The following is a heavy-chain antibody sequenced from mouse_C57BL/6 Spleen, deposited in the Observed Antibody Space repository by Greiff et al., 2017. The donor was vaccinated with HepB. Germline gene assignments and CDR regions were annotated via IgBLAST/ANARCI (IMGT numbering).Heavy chain of an antibody. D-gene: IGHD2-1*01. CDR2: IDPSDSYT. J-gene: IGHJ2*01. Sequence: QVHLKQPGAELVKPGASVKLSCKASGYTFTSYWMQWVKQRPGQGLEWIGEIDPSDSYTNYNQKFKGKATLTVDTSSSTAYMQLNSLTSEDSAVYYCAIVDYGNTRGYFDYWGQGTTLTVSS. CDR3: AIVDYGNTRGYFDY. CDR1: GYTFTSYW. V-gene: IGHV1-50*01.